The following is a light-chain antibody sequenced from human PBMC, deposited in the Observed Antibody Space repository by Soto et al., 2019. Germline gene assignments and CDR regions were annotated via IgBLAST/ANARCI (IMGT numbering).Light chain of an antibody. CDR2: LNSDGSH. J-gene: IGLJ3*02. CDR1: SGHSSYA. V-gene: IGLV4-69*01. CDR3: QTWGTGIQV. Sequence: QPVPTQSPSDSASLGASVKLTCTLSSGHSSYAIAWHQQQPEKGPRYLMKLNSDGSHSKGDGIPDRFSGSSSGAVRYLTISSLQSEDQADYYCQTWGTGIQVFGGGTKLTLL.